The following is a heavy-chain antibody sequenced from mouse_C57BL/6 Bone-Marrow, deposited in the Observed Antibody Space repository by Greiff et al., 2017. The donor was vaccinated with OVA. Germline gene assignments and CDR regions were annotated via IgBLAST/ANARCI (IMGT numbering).Heavy chain of an antibody. CDR1: GYTFTSYG. Sequence: VQLQESGAELARPGASVKLSCKASGYTFTSYGISWVKQRTGQGLEWIGEIYPRSGNTYYTAKFKGKATLTADTSSSTAYMELRSLTSEDSAVYFGARCLYYYGSSFDYWGQGTTLTVSS. J-gene: IGHJ2*01. CDR2: IYPRSGNT. V-gene: IGHV1-81*01. CDR3: ARCLYYYGSSFDY. D-gene: IGHD1-1*01.